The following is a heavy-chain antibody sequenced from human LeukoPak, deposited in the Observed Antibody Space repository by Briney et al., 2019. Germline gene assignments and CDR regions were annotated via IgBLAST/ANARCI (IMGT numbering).Heavy chain of an antibody. V-gene: IGHV3-30*18. D-gene: IGHD6-19*01. CDR2: ISYDGNNK. Sequence: GGSLRLSCAASGFTFSTYGMRWVRQAPGKGLEWVAVISYDGNNKYYADSVKGRFTISRDDSKNTLYLQMNSLRADDTAVYFCVKDQGGWTFGYWGQGALVTVSS. CDR1: GFTFSTYG. CDR3: VKDQGGWTFGY. J-gene: IGHJ4*02.